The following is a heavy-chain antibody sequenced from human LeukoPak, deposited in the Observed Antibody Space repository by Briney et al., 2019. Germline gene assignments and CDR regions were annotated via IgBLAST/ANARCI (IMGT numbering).Heavy chain of an antibody. CDR3: AREGSQDYFDY. Sequence: PGGSLRLSCAASRFTFSTYTMNWVRQAPGKGLEWVSYISSSGSPIYYADSVKGRFTISRDNAKNSLYLQMNSLRAEDTAVYYCAREGSQDYFDYWGQGTLVTVSS. D-gene: IGHD1-26*01. J-gene: IGHJ4*02. V-gene: IGHV3-48*04. CDR1: RFTFSTYT. CDR2: ISSSGSPI.